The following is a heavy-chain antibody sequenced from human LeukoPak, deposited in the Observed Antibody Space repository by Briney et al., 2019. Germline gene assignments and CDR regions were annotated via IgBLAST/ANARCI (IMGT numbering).Heavy chain of an antibody. Sequence: PGGSLRLSCAASGFTFSSYAMSWVRQAPGKGLEWVLAISGSGGSTYYADSVKGRFTISRDNSKNTLYLQMNSLRAEDTAVYYCAKAPGIQLWLDYWGQGTLVTVSS. CDR3: AKAPGIQLWLDY. D-gene: IGHD5-18*01. CDR2: ISGSGGST. J-gene: IGHJ4*02. CDR1: GFTFSSYA. V-gene: IGHV3-23*01.